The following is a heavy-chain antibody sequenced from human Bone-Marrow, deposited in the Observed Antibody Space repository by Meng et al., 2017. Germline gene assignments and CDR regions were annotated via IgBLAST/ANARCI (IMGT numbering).Heavy chain of an antibody. V-gene: IGHV4-34*01. CDR3: ARAAYDIWSGYAP. D-gene: IGHD3-3*01. J-gene: IGHJ5*02. Sequence: QVQLQQWGAGLLKPPETLSLTCAVYGGSFSGYYWSWIRQPPGKGLEWIGEINHSGSTNYNPSLKSRVTISVDTSKNQFSLKLSSVTAADTAVYYCARAAYDIWSGYAPWGQGSLVTVSS. CDR1: GGSFSGYY. CDR2: INHSGST.